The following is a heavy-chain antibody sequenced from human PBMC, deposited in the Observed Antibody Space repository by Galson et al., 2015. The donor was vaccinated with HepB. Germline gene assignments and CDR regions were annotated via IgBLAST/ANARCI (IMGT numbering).Heavy chain of an antibody. J-gene: IGHJ6*02. CDR3: ARSLLYYCSSTSRYIRGRLGYYYYGMDV. CDR1: GYTFTSYD. CDR2: MNPNSGNT. Sequence: SVKVSCKASGYTFTSYDINWVRQATGQGLEWMGWMNPNSGNTGYAQKFQGRVTMTRNTSISTAYMELSSLRSEDTAVYYCARSLLYYCSSTSRYIRGRLGYYYYGMDVWGQGTTVTVSS. D-gene: IGHD2-2*02. V-gene: IGHV1-8*01.